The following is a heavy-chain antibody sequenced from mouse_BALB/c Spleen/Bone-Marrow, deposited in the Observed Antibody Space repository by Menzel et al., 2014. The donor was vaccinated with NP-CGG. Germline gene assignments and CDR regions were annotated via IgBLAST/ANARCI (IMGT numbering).Heavy chain of an antibody. CDR1: GFNIKDTY. V-gene: IGHV14-3*02. D-gene: IGHD2-10*02. J-gene: IGHJ4*01. CDR3: ARYGNGLMDY. CDR2: IDTANGNT. Sequence: VQLQQSGAELVKPGASVKLSCTASGFNIKDTYMHWVKQRPEQGLEWIGRIDTANGNTKYDPKFQGKATITADTSSNPAYLQLSSLTSEDTAVYYGARYGNGLMDYWGQGTSVTDSS.